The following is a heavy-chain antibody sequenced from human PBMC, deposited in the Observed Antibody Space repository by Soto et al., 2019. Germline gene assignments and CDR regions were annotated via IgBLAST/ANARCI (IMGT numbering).Heavy chain of an antibody. CDR1: GFSFTGYY. CDR2: INAHSGGT. Sequence: ASVKVSCKASGFSFTGYYIHWLRQAPGQGLEWMGWINAHSGGTEYAQKFQGRVTLTRDTSIATAYLTLTSLTSDDTAVYYCGLGTRTFDLWGQGTLVTVSS. V-gene: IGHV1-2*02. J-gene: IGHJ4*02. D-gene: IGHD6-19*01. CDR3: GLGTRTFDL.